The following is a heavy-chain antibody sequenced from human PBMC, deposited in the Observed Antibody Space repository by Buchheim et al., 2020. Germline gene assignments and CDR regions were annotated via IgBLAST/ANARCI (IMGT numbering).Heavy chain of an antibody. Sequence: EVQLVESGGGLVKPGGSLRLSCAASGFTFSSYSMNWVRQAPGKGLEWVSSISSSSSYIYYADSVKGRVTISRENAKNSLYLQMNSLRAADTAVYYCARSYIAVAGRDAFDIWGQGT. D-gene: IGHD6-19*01. V-gene: IGHV3-21*01. J-gene: IGHJ3*02. CDR3: ARSYIAVAGRDAFDI. CDR1: GFTFSSYS. CDR2: ISSSSSYI.